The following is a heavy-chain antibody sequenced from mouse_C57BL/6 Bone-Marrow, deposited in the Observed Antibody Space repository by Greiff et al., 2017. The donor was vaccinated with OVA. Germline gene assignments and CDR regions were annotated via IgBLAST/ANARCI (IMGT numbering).Heavy chain of an antibody. V-gene: IGHV3-6*01. J-gene: IGHJ3*01. CDR1: GYSITSGYY. Sequence: ESGPGLVKPSQSLSLTCSVTGYSITSGYYWNWIRQFPGNKLEWMGYISYDGSNNYNPSLKNRISITRDTSKNQFFLKLNSVTTEDTAVYYCTTPIYYDYDNEGFAYWGQGTLVTVSA. CDR3: TTPIYYDYDNEGFAY. D-gene: IGHD2-4*01. CDR2: ISYDGSN.